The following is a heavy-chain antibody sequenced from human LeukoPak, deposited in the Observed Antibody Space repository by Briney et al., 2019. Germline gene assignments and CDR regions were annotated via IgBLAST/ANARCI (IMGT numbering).Heavy chain of an antibody. CDR2: IYTSGST. Sequence: ASQTLSLTCTVSGGSISSGSYYWSWIRQPAGKGLEWIGRIYTSGSTNYNPSLKSRVTISVDTSKNQFSLKLSSVSAADTAVYYCARGDPLGAFDTWGQGTMVTVYS. CDR1: GGSISSGSYY. D-gene: IGHD2-21*02. J-gene: IGHJ3*02. CDR3: ARGDPLGAFDT. V-gene: IGHV4-61*02.